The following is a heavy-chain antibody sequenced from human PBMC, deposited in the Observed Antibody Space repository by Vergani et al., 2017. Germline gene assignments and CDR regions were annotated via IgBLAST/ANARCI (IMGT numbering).Heavy chain of an antibody. D-gene: IGHD3-10*01. Sequence: QVQLVQSGAEVKKPGASVKVSCKASGYTFTSYGISWVRQAPGQGLEWMGWISAYNGNTNYAQKLQGRVTMTTDTSTGTAYMELKMLRSDDTAVYYCAGVGETVLRPRGWFDPWGQGTLVTVSS. CDR1: GYTFTSYG. CDR2: ISAYNGNT. J-gene: IGHJ5*02. CDR3: AGVGETVLRPRGWFDP. V-gene: IGHV1-18*01.